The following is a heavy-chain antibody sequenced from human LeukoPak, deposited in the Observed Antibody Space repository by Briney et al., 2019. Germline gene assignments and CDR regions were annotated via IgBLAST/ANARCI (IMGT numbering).Heavy chain of an antibody. Sequence: GGSLRLSCAASGFTFSHYTMNWVRQAPGRGLELISSINPTGTSTYYADSVKGRFTISRDNAKNSLYLQMNSLRAEDTAVYYCARARLGGIAARPDFQHWGQGTLVTVSS. D-gene: IGHD6-6*01. CDR3: ARARLGGIAARPDFQH. CDR1: GFTFSHYT. V-gene: IGHV3-21*01. J-gene: IGHJ1*01. CDR2: INPTGTST.